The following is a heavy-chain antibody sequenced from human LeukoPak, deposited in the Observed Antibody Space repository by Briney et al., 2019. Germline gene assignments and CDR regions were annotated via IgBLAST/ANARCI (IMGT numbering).Heavy chain of an antibody. D-gene: IGHD4-17*01. CDR2: IWYDGSNK. J-gene: IGHJ4*02. CDR3: ARDPPLDYGDYVGAPDY. Sequence: GGSLRLSCAASGFTFSSYGMHWVRQAPGKGLEWVAVIWYDGSNKYYADSVKGRFTISRDNSKNTLYLQMNSLRAEDTAVYYCARDPPLDYGDYVGAPDYWGQGTLVTVSS. CDR1: GFTFSSYG. V-gene: IGHV3-33*01.